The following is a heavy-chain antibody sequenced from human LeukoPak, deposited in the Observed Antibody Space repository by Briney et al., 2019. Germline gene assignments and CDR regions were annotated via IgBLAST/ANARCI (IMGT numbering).Heavy chain of an antibody. CDR2: IIPIFGTA. D-gene: IGHD6-19*01. J-gene: IGHJ4*02. V-gene: IGHV1-69*13. CDR3: ARASGAYSSGWYGDFDY. CDR1: GGTFSSYA. Sequence: ASVKVSCKASGGTFSSYAISWVRQAPGQGLEWKGGIIPIFGTANYAQKFQGRVTITADESTSTAYMELSSLRSEDTAVYYCARASGAYSSGWYGDFDYWGQGTLVTVSS.